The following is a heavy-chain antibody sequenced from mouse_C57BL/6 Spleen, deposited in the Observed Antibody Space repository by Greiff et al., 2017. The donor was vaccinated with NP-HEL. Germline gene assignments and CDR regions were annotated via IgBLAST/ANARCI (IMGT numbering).Heavy chain of an antibody. D-gene: IGHD1-1*01. CDR2: IDPETGGT. J-gene: IGHJ1*03. CDR1: GYTFTDYE. CDR3: TRKGYYYGSSLSYWYFDV. V-gene: IGHV1-15*01. Sequence: VKLMESGAELVRPGASVTLSCKASGYTFTDYEMHWVKQTPVHGLEWIGAIDPETGGTAYNQKFKGKAILTADKSSSTAYMELRSLTSEDSAVYYCTRKGYYYGSSLSYWYFDVWGTGTTVTVSS.